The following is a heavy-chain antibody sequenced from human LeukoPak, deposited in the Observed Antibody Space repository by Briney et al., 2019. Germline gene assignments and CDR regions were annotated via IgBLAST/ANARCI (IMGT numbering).Heavy chain of an antibody. CDR2: FDPEDGET. CDR1: GYTLPELS. J-gene: IGHJ4*02. V-gene: IGHV1-24*01. CDR3: ATAPPVADCSSTSCYDD. D-gene: IGHD2-2*01. Sequence: GPVKVSCHVSGYTLPELSMHWVRPAPGKGREWMGGFDPEDGETIYAQKFQGRVTMTEDTSTDTAYMELSSLRSEDTAVYYCATAPPVADCSSTSCYDDWGQGTLVTVSS.